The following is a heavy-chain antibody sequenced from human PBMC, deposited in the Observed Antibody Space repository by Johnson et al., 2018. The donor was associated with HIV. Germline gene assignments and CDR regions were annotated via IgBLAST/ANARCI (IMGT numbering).Heavy chain of an antibody. J-gene: IGHJ3*02. CDR2: ISFDGNDK. Sequence: QVQLVESGGGVVQPGRSLRLSCAASGFTFSIYAMHWVRQAPGKGLEWVSLISFDGNDKYYADSVKGRFTISRDNSKNTLYVQMNSLRSEDTAVYYCARAVGVWGDQLGSDIWGQGTMVTVSS. D-gene: IGHD3-16*01. CDR3: ARAVGVWGDQLGSDI. V-gene: IGHV3-30*04. CDR1: GFTFSIYA.